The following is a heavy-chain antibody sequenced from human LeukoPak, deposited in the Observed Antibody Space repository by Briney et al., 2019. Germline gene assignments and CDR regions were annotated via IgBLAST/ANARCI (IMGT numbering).Heavy chain of an antibody. D-gene: IGHD3-10*01. V-gene: IGHV1-2*02. J-gene: IGHJ4*02. CDR2: VNPNSGGT. Sequence: ASVKVSCKASGYTFTAYYIHWVRRAPGQGLEWMGWVNPNSGGTNYAQKFQGRVTMTRDTSISTAYMELSRLRSDDTAVYYCAPSPRGGSGSYWLPFDYRGQGTLVTVSS. CDR1: GYTFTAYY. CDR3: APSPRGGSGSYWLPFDY.